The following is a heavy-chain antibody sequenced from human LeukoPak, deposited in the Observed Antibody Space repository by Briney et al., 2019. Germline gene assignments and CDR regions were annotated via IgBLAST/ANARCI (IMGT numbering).Heavy chain of an antibody. CDR3: ARDDNWNQFDY. CDR1: GYTFTSYY. J-gene: IGHJ4*02. CDR2: INPSGGST. Sequence: GASVKVSCKASGYTFTSYYMHWVRQAPGQGLEWMGIINPSGGSTSYAQKFQGRVTMTEDTSTDIAYMELSSLRSEDTAVYYCARDDNWNQFDYWGQGTLVTVSS. V-gene: IGHV1-46*01. D-gene: IGHD1-20*01.